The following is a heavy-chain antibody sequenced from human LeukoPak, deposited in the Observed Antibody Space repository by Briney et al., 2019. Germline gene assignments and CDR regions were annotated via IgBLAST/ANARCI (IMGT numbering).Heavy chain of an antibody. CDR2: IYYSGST. J-gene: IGHJ4*02. Sequence: SETLSLTCTVSGGSISSSSYYWGWIRQPPGKGLEWIGSIYYSGSTYYNPSLKSRVTISVDTSKNQFSLRLSSVTAADTAAYYCARLLRAAAGKPPVDYWGQGTLVTVSS. CDR1: GGSISSSSYY. CDR3: ARLLRAAAGKPPVDY. V-gene: IGHV4-39*01. D-gene: IGHD6-13*01.